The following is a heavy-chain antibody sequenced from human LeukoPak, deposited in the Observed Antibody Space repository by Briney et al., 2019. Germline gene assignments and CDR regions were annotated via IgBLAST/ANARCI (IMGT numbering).Heavy chain of an antibody. J-gene: IGHJ4*02. CDR1: GFTFSDYY. CDR2: ISSSSSYT. V-gene: IGHV3-11*06. Sequence: PGGSLRLSCAASGFTFSDYYMSWIRQAPGKGLEWVSYISSSSSYTNYADSVKGRFTISRDNAKNSLFLELNSLRGEDTAVYYCARERNFYYFDYWGQGALVTVSS. CDR3: ARERNFYYFDY. D-gene: IGHD3-3*01.